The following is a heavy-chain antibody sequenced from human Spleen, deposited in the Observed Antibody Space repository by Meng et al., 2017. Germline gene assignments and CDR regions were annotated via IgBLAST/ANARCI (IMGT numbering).Heavy chain of an antibody. CDR1: GFSTSTIGVG. Sequence: INLNASGPTQPTPTLTLTFTCTGFGFSTSTIGVGGGWIRQPKRKALVWLVFIYYDDHKRYSPCLKRTLTITKDTTQVLVVLTMTNMDHVDTDTYYCAHREVAVAEFDSWGQGTLVTVSS. CDR3: AHREVAVAEFDS. CDR2: IYYDDHK. D-gene: IGHD6-19*01. V-gene: IGHV2-5*02. J-gene: IGHJ4*02.